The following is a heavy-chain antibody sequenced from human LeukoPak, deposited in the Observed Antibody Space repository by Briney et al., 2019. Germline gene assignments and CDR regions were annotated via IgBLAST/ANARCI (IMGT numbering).Heavy chain of an antibody. CDR1: GGTFSSYA. V-gene: IGHV1-69*04. CDR3: ARDSDTAMAQGVYYYYYGMDV. CDR2: IIPIFGIA. J-gene: IGHJ6*02. D-gene: IGHD5-18*01. Sequence: SVKVSCKASGGTFSSYAISWVRQAPRQGREWMGRIIPIFGIANYAQKFQGRVTITADKSTSTAYMELSSLRSEDTAVYYCARDSDTAMAQGVYYYYYGMDVWGQGTTVTVSS.